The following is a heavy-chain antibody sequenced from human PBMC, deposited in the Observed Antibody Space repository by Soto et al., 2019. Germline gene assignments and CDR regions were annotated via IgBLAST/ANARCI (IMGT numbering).Heavy chain of an antibody. CDR1: GYTFTSYG. CDR2: ISAIFGTT. D-gene: IGHD5-12*01. J-gene: IGHJ4*02. CDR3: ARDLGSGYDPGDY. V-gene: IGHV1-69*06. Sequence: SVKVSCKASGYTFTSYGISWVRQAPGQGLEWMGGISAIFGTTNYAQRFHGRVTITADKSTSTVYMELYSLKSEDTAVYYCARDLGSGYDPGDYWGQGTLVTVSS.